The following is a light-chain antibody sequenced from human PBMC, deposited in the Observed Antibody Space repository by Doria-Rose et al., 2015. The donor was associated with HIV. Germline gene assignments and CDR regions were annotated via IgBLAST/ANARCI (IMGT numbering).Light chain of an antibody. V-gene: IGKV3-20*01. Sequence: EIVLTQSPGTLSLSPGERATLSCRASQSFSSTYLAWYQQKPGQAPSLLIYDGSTRATGIPDRFSDSGSGTDFTLTINRLEPEDVALYYCHQYGTSWTFGQGTKVEI. CDR1: QSFSSTY. J-gene: IGKJ1*01. CDR2: DGS. CDR3: HQYGTSWT.